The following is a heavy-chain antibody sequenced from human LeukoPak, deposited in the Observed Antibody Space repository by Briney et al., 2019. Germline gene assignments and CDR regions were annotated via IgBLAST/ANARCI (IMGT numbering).Heavy chain of an antibody. CDR1: GGSISSGSCY. V-gene: IGHV4-61*02. D-gene: IGHD3-22*01. CDR2: IYTSGST. CDR3: ARGSSGYYPYYFDY. J-gene: IGHJ4*02. Sequence: SETLSLTCTVSGGSISSGSCYWSWIRQPAGKGLEWIGRIYTSGSTNYNPSLKSRVTISVDTSKNQFSLKLSSVTAADTAVYYCARGSSGYYPYYFDYWGQGTLVTVSS.